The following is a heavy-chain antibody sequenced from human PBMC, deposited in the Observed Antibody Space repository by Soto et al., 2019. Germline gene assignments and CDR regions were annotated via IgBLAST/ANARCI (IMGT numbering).Heavy chain of an antibody. CDR2: INPKSGDT. Sequence: QVRLMQSGPEVRRPGASVTVSCKASGYTFTHYFIHWVRRAPGQGLEWMGYINPKSGDTHYSQTFPGRVSMTRDTSTDTANMGLSSLKSADTAVYFCARVPGHKNSRGDFWGQGTPITVSS. D-gene: IGHD1-7*01. V-gene: IGHV1-2*02. J-gene: IGHJ4*02. CDR3: ARVPGHKNSRGDF. CDR1: GYTFTHYF.